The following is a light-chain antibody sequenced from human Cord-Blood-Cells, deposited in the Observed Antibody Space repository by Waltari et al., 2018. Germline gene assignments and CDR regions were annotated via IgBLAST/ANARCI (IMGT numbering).Light chain of an antibody. CDR3: QQYYSYPWT. CDR2: AAS. Sequence: AIRTTQSPFSFPASPGDRVTITCRASQGIRSYLAWYQQTPGKAPKLLIYAASTLQSGVPSRFSGSGSGTDFTLTISCLQSEDFATYYCQQYYSYPWTFGQGTKVEIK. J-gene: IGKJ1*01. V-gene: IGKV1-8*01. CDR1: QGIRSY.